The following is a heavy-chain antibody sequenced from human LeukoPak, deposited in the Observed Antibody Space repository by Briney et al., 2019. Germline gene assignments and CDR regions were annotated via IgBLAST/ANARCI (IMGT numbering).Heavy chain of an antibody. CDR1: RFTFSHYT. V-gene: IGHV3-21*01. CDR2: ITSSSSYA. J-gene: IGHJ4*02. CDR3: ATEGYSSGWYYFDY. D-gene: IGHD6-19*01. Sequence: PGGSLRLSCAASRFTFSHYTMNWVRQAPGKGLEWVSSITSSSSYAYYADSLKGRFTISRDNAKNSVFLQMNSLRAEDTAVYYCATEGYSSGWYYFDYWGQGTLVTVSS.